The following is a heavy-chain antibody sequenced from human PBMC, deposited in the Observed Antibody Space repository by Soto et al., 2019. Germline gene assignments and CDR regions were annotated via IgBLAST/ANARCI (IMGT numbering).Heavy chain of an antibody. CDR2: IWYDGSNK. CDR1: GFTFSNCG. J-gene: IGHJ2*01. D-gene: IGHD3-10*01. Sequence: QVQLVESGGGVVQPGRSLRLSCAASGFTFSNCGMXXXXXXXXXGLEWVAVIWYDGSNKYYVDSVKGRFTISRDNXXXXXXXXXXXXXXXXXXXYYCARDWRGAYYDLWGRGTLVTVSS. CDR3: ARDWRGAYYDL. V-gene: IGHV3-33*01.